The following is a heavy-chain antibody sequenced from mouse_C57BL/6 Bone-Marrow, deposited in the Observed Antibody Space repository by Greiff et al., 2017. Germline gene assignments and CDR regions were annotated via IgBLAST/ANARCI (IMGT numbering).Heavy chain of an antibody. CDR1: GYTFTTYP. CDR3: ARGGNYGGYYFDY. Sequence: VKLMASGAELVKPGASVKMSCKASGYTFTTYPIEWMKQNHGKSLEWIGNLHPYNDDTKYNEKFKGKATLTVEKSSSTVYLELSRLTSADSAVYYCARGGNYGGYYFDYWGQGTTLTVSS. D-gene: IGHD2-1*01. CDR2: LHPYNDDT. V-gene: IGHV1-47*01. J-gene: IGHJ2*01.